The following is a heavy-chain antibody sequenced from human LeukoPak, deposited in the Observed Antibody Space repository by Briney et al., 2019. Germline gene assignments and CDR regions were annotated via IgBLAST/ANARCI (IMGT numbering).Heavy chain of an antibody. CDR3: TKSMYNWNYAYYFDY. CDR1: GGTFSSYA. V-gene: IGHV1-69*05. CDR2: IIPIFGTA. Sequence: SVKVSCKASGGTFSSYAISWVRQAPGQGLEWMGGIIPIFGTANYAQKFQGRVTITTDESTSTAYMELSSLRSEDTAVYYCTKSMYNWNYAYYFDYWGPGTLVTVSS. J-gene: IGHJ4*02. D-gene: IGHD1-7*01.